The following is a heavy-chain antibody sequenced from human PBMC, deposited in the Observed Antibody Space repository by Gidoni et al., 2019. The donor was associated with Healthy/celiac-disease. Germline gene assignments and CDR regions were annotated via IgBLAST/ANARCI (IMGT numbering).Heavy chain of an antibody. CDR2: IIPIFGTA. V-gene: IGHV1-69*01. CDR1: GGTFSSYA. Sequence: QVQLVQSGAEVKKPGSSVKVSCKASGGTFSSYAISWVRQAPGQGLEWMGGIIPIFGTANYAQKFQGRVTITADESTSTAYMELSSLRSEDTAVYYCARVGGESCSSTSCRQFDPWGQGTLVTVSS. CDR3: ARVGGESCSSTSCRQFDP. D-gene: IGHD2-2*01. J-gene: IGHJ5*02.